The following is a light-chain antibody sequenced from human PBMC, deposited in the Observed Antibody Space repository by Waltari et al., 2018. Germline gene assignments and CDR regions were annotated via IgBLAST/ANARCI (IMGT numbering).Light chain of an antibody. CDR1: SSNIGSNS. CDR2: RKN. V-gene: IGLV1-47*01. J-gene: IGLJ2*01. Sequence: QSVLTQPPSASGTPGQTVTISCSGSSSNIGSNSVSWYQQLPGTAPKLLIYRKNQRPSGVPDRFSGSKSGTSASLAISGLRSEDEADYYCATWDDSLSGLVVFGGGTKLTVL. CDR3: ATWDDSLSGLVV.